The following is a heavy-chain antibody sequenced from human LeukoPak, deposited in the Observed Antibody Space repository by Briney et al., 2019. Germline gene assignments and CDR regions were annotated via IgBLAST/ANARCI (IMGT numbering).Heavy chain of an antibody. CDR3: TRDLGCSSTSCYGRSDAFDI. V-gene: IGHV3-33*01. D-gene: IGHD2-2*01. CDR2: IWYDGSNK. J-gene: IGHJ3*02. Sequence: GGSLRLSCAASGFTFSSYGMHCVRQAPGKGLEWVAVIWYDGSNKYYADSVKGRFTISRDNSKSPLYLQMNSLKAEDTAVYYCTRDLGCSSTSCYGRSDAFDIWGQGTMVTVSS. CDR1: GFTFSSYG.